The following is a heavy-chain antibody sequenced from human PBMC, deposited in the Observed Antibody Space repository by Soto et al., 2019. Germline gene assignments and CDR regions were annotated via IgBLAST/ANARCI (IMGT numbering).Heavy chain of an antibody. J-gene: IGHJ4*02. V-gene: IGHV4-31*03. CDR2: MYYSGTT. CDR3: ARDRENGNFDY. D-gene: IGHD2-8*01. Sequence: PSEALSLTCTVSGGSISSGGYYWSWVRRHAGKGLEWIGYMYYSGTTYYSPSVRSRVTISVATSKNQFSLKLSSVTAADTAVYYCARDRENGNFDYWGQGTLVTVSS. CDR1: GGSISSGGYY.